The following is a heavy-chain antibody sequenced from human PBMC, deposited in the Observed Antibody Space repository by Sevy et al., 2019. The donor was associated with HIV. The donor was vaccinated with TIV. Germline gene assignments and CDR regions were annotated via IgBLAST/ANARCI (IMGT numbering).Heavy chain of an antibody. D-gene: IGHD3-9*01. Sequence: ASVKVSCKASGYTFTSYDINWVRQATGQGLEWMGWMNPNSGNTGYAQKFQGRVTMTRNTSISTAYMELSSLRSEDTAVCYCARGGYDILTGSPGWFDPWGQGTLVTVSS. CDR2: MNPNSGNT. CDR3: ARGGYDILTGSPGWFDP. V-gene: IGHV1-8*01. CDR1: GYTFTSYD. J-gene: IGHJ5*02.